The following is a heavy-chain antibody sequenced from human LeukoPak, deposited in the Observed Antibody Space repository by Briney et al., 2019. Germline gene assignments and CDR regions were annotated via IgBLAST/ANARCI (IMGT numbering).Heavy chain of an antibody. Sequence: PGGSLRLSCAASGFTFSSYAMSWVRQAPGKGLEWVSAISGSGGSTYYADSVKGRFTISRDNSKNTLYLQMNSLRAEDTAVYYCATTGDPNGWLWFGKLLQEAYYFDYWGQGTLVTVSS. V-gene: IGHV3-23*01. J-gene: IGHJ4*02. CDR3: ATTGDPNGWLWFGKLLQEAYYFDY. D-gene: IGHD3-10*01. CDR2: ISGSGGST. CDR1: GFTFSSYA.